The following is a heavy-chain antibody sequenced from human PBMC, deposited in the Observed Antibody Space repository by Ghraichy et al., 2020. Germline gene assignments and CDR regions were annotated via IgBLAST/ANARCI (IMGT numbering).Heavy chain of an antibody. J-gene: IGHJ3*01. CDR3: ARPARPFYDQGSGHASHT. V-gene: IGHV4-39*01. CDR2: IYHTGST. Sequence: SETLSLTCSVSGGSISRTTFYWGWIRQPPGKGLEWIGNIYHTGSTYYSPALRGRVTISVDTSMNQFFLQMTSVTAADTAVYYCARPARPFYDQGSGHASHTWGQGTLVTVSS. CDR1: GGSISRTTFY. D-gene: IGHD6-25*01.